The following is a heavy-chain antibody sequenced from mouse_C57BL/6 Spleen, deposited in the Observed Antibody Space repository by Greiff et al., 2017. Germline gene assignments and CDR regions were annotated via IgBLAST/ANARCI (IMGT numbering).Heavy chain of an antibody. D-gene: IGHD2-4*01. J-gene: IGHJ1*03. V-gene: IGHV7-3*01. CDR1: GFTFTDYY. CDR3: ARGYDYDEDWYFDV. Sequence: EVQLVESGGGLVQPGGSLSLSCAASGFTFTDYYMSWVRQPPGKALEWLGFIRNKANGYTTEYSASVKGRFTISRDNSQSILYLQMNALRAEDSATYYCARGYDYDEDWYFDVGHRDHGHRLL. CDR2: IRNKANGYTT.